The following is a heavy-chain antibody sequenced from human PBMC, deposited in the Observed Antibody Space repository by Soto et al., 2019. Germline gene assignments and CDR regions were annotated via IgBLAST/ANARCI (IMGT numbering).Heavy chain of an antibody. CDR3: ARDGGELFPYYYYYGMDV. Sequence: GGSLRLFCAASGFTFSSYAMHWVRQAPGKGLEWVAVISYDGSNKYYADSVKGRFTISRDNSKNTLYLQMNSLRAEDTAVYYCARDGGELFPYYYYYGMDVWGHVTTFTVSS. D-gene: IGHD3-10*01. J-gene: IGHJ6*02. V-gene: IGHV3-30-3*01. CDR1: GFTFSSYA. CDR2: ISYDGSNK.